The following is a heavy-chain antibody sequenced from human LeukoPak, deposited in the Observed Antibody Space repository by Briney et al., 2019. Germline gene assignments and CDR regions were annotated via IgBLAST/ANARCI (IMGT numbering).Heavy chain of an antibody. V-gene: IGHV3-21*01. Sequence: PGGSLRLSCAASGFTFSSYSMNWVRQAPGKGLEWVSSISSSSSYIHYADSVKGRFTISRDNAKNSLYLQMNSLRAEDTAVYYCARDLGSYGLDAFDIWGQGTMVTVSS. CDR1: GFTFSSYS. J-gene: IGHJ3*02. D-gene: IGHD3-16*01. CDR3: ARDLGSYGLDAFDI. CDR2: ISSSSSYI.